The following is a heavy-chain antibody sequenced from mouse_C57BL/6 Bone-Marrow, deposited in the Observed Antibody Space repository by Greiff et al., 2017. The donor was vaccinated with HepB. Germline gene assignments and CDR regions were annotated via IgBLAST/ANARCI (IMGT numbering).Heavy chain of an antibody. CDR1: GYTFTSYW. J-gene: IGHJ2*01. Sequence: QVQLQQPGAELVKPGASVKLSCKASGYTFTSYWMHWVKQRPGQGLEWIGMIHPNSGSTNYNEKFESKATLTVDKSSSTAYMQLSSLTSEDSAVYYCGRYLDYFDYWGQGTTLTVSS. D-gene: IGHD1-1*01. V-gene: IGHV1-64*01. CDR3: GRYLDYFDY. CDR2: IHPNSGST.